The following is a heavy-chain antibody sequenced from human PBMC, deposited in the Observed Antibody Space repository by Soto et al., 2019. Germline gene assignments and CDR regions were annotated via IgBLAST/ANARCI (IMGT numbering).Heavy chain of an antibody. CDR3: ARASKGDFWSGYYPTGYYFDY. J-gene: IGHJ4*02. V-gene: IGHV4-31*03. D-gene: IGHD3-3*01. CDR2: IYYSGST. Sequence: SETLSLTCTVSGGSISSGGYYWSWIRQHPGKGLEWIGYIYYSGSTYYNPSLKSRVTISVDTSKNQFSLKLSSVTAADTAVYYCARASKGDFWSGYYPTGYYFDYWGQGTLVTVSS. CDR1: GGSISSGGYY.